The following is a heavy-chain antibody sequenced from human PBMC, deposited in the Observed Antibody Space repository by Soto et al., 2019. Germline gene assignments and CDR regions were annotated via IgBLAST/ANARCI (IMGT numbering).Heavy chain of an antibody. J-gene: IGHJ4*02. V-gene: IGHV1-69*01. D-gene: IGHD5-12*01. CDR3: ARGVEHSGYDFFY. Sequence: QVQLVQSGAEVKKPGSSVKVSCKASGGTFSSYAISWVRQAPGQGLEWMGGIIPIFATSNYAQKFQGRVTITADESTTTAYMELSSLRSEDTAVDYCARGVEHSGYDFFYWGQGTLVTVSS. CDR2: IIPIFATS. CDR1: GGTFSSYA.